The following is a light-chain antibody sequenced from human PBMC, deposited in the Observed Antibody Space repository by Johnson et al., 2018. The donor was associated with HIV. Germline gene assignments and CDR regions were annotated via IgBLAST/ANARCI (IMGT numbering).Light chain of an antibody. CDR2: DNS. CDR1: GSNIGNNY. J-gene: IGLJ1*01. V-gene: IGLV1-51*01. CDR3: GTWDSSVRTAF. Sequence: QPVLTQPPSVSAAPGQRVSISCSGSGSNIGNNYVSWYQQVPGTAPKLLIFDNSRRPSGIPDRFSGSKSGTSATLGITGLQTGDEADYYCGTWDSSVRTAFFGTWTKVTVL.